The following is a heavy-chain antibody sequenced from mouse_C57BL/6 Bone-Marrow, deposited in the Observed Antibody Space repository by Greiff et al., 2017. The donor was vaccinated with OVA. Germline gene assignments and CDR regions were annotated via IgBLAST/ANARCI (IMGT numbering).Heavy chain of an antibody. CDR1: GYSITSGYY. J-gene: IGHJ2*01. CDR2: ISYDGSN. Sequence: EVQLQQSGPGLVKPSQSLSLTCSVTGYSITSGYYWNWIRQFPGNKLEWMGYISYDGSNNYNPSLKNRISITRDTSKNQFFLKLNSVTTEDTATYYCARDLHYYGSRLDYWGQGTTLTVSS. CDR3: ARDLHYYGSRLDY. D-gene: IGHD1-1*01. V-gene: IGHV3-6*01.